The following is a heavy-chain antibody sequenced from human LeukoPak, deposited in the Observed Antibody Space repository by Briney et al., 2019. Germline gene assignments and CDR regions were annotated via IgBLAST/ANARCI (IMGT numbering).Heavy chain of an antibody. CDR3: ARPSITIFGVDPGAFDI. V-gene: IGHV1-69*05. CDR1: GGTFSSYA. CDR2: IIPIFGTA. D-gene: IGHD3-3*01. Sequence: SVKVSCEASGGTFSSYAISWVRQAPGQGLEWMGRIIPIFGTANYAQKFQGRVTITTDESTSTAYMELSSLRSEDTAVYYCARPSITIFGVDPGAFDIWGQGTMVTVSS. J-gene: IGHJ3*02.